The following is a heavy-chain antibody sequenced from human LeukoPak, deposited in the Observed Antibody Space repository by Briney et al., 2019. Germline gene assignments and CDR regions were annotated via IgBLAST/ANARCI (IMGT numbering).Heavy chain of an antibody. D-gene: IGHD2-21*01. CDR2: IGVGGNNI. Sequence: GGSLRLSCAASGFTFSSYEFNWVRQAPGKGLEWVSYIGVGGNNIYYAESVRGRFTTSRDNAKKSLYLQLNSLRAEDTAVYYCARETAHCGGDCFDYWGQGTLVTVSS. J-gene: IGHJ4*02. CDR3: ARETAHCGGDCFDY. CDR1: GFTFSSYE. V-gene: IGHV3-48*03.